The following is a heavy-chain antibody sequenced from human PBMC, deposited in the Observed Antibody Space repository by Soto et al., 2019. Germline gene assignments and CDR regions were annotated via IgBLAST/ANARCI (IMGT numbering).Heavy chain of an antibody. CDR3: VKGGASYTSCWYAN. V-gene: IGHV3-23*01. CDR2: IKDGGEST. CDR1: GFTFSNYA. D-gene: IGHD6-13*01. Sequence: DVQLLESGGGLVQPGGSLTLSCAASGFTFSNYAMHWVRQAPGKGLEWVSTIKDGGESTLYLDSVRGRFTISRDNSKDTLYLQMTSLRVEDTALYHCVKGGASYTSCWYANWGQGILVTVSS. J-gene: IGHJ4*02.